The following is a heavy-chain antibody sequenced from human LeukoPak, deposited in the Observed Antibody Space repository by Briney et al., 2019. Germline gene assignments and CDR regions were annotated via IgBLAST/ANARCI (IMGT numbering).Heavy chain of an antibody. J-gene: IGHJ4*02. CDR2: INPNSGGT. Sequence: ASVKVSCKASGYTFTGYYMHWGRQAPGQGLEWMGWINPNSGGTNYAQKFQGRVTMTRDTSISTAYMELSRLRSDDTAVYYCARDRALSGSYLYYFDYWGQGTLVTVSS. CDR3: ARDRALSGSYLYYFDY. CDR1: GYTFTGYY. V-gene: IGHV1-2*02. D-gene: IGHD1-26*01.